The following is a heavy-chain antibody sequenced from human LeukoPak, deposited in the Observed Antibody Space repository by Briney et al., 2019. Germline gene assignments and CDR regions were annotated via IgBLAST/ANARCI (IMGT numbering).Heavy chain of an antibody. CDR2: INSDGSST. V-gene: IGHV3-74*01. Sequence: PGGSLRLSCAASGFTFSSYWMHWVRQAPGKGLVWVSRINSDGSSTSYADSVKGRFTISRDNSKNTLYLQMNSLRAEDTAVYYCAKDRTGNWNLIGILDYWGQGTLVTVSS. D-gene: IGHD1-1*01. J-gene: IGHJ4*02. CDR3: AKDRTGNWNLIGILDY. CDR1: GFTFSSYW.